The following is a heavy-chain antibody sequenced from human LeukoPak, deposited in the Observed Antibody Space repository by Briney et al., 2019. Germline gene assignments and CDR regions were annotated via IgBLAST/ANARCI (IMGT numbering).Heavy chain of an antibody. V-gene: IGHV4-34*01. CDR3: ARGRSLLRFLEWYYSRCYFDY. Sequence: SETLSLTCAVYGGSFSGYYWSWIRQPPGKGLEWIGEINHSGSTNYNPSLKSRVTISVDTSKNQFSLKLSSVTAADTAVYYCARGRSLLRFLEWYYSRCYFDYWGQGTLVTVSS. CDR1: GGSFSGYY. J-gene: IGHJ4*02. D-gene: IGHD3-3*01. CDR2: INHSGST.